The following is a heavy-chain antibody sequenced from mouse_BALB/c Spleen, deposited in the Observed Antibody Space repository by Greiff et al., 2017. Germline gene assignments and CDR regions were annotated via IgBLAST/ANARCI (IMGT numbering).Heavy chain of an antibody. V-gene: IGHV2-2*02. CDR1: GFSLTSYG. D-gene: IGHD2-14*01. CDR2: LWSGGST. J-gene: IGHJ3*01. Sequence: VMLVESGPGLVQPSQSLSITCTVSGFSLTSYGVHWVRQSPGKGLEWLGVLWSGGSTDYNAAFISRLSISKDNSKSQVFFKMNSLQANDTAIYYCARGTTDSWFAYWGQGTLVTVSA. CDR3: ARGTTDSWFAY.